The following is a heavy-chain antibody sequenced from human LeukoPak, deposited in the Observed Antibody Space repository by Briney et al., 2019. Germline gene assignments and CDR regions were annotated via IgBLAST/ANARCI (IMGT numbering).Heavy chain of an antibody. CDR2: IKRKTDGEAT. CDR3: TTYAPYYFDY. J-gene: IGHJ4*02. V-gene: IGHV3-15*01. CDR1: GFXFSNAW. Sequence: GGSLRLSCAASGFXFSNAWISWVRQVPGKGREWVGRIKRKTDGEATDYPSPVKGRFTISRDDSKNTLYLEMNSLKTEDTAVYYCTTYAPYYFDYWGQGTLVTVSS.